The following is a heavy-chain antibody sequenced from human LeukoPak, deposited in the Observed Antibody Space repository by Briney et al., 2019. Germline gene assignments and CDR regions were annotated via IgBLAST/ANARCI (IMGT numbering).Heavy chain of an antibody. CDR3: AKDQGIYGLDY. J-gene: IGHJ4*02. V-gene: IGHV3-33*06. D-gene: IGHD4-17*01. Sequence: GGSLRLSCAASGFTFSNYGMHWVRQAPGKGLEWVAVIWYDGSNKYYVDSVKGRFTISRDNFKNTLYLQMNSLRAEDTGVYLCAKDQGIYGLDYWGQGTLVSVSS. CDR1: GFTFSNYG. CDR2: IWYDGSNK.